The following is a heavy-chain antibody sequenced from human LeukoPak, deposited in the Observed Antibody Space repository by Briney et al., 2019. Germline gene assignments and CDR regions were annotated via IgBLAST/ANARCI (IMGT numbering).Heavy chain of an antibody. D-gene: IGHD6-13*01. V-gene: IGHV5-51*01. CDR3: ARRGAAAGRYYYYYYMDV. CDR1: GYSFTSYW. J-gene: IGHJ6*03. Sequence: GESLKISCKGSGYSFTSYWIGWVRQMPGKGLEWMGIIYPGDSDTRYSPSFQGQVTISADKSISTAYLQWSSLKASDTAMYYCARRGAAAGRYYYYYYMDVWGKGTTVTVSS. CDR2: IYPGDSDT.